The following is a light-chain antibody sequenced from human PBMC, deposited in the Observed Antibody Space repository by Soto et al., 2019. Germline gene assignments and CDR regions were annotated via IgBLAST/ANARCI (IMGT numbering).Light chain of an antibody. J-gene: IGKJ5*01. Sequence: DIQMTQSPSSVSASVGDRVTIACRASQGVSTWLAWYQQKPGKAPNLLIYTASSLQSGVPSRFSGSGSGTESTLTISSLQPEDFATYYCQQLNTYLITFGQGTRLEIK. CDR3: QQLNTYLIT. CDR1: QGVSTW. CDR2: TAS. V-gene: IGKV1-12*01.